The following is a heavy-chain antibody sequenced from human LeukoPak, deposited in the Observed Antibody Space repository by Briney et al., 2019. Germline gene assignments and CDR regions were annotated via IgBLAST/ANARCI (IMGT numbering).Heavy chain of an antibody. V-gene: IGHV3-64D*06. J-gene: IGHJ1*01. CDR2: IGRNGDST. D-gene: IGHD6-19*01. Sequence: GGSLRLSGSASSFILLTQPMLWVRQAPGKGLEYVSAIGRNGDSTYYADSVKGRFTISRDNSKNTLYLQMSSLRPQGTAVYYSEKIRVMASGWAHFQHWGQGTLVTVSS. CDR3: EKIRVMASGWAHFQH. CDR1: SFILLTQP.